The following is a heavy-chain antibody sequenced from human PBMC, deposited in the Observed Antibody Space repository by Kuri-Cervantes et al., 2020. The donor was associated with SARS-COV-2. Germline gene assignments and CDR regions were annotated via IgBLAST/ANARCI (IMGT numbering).Heavy chain of an antibody. Sequence: ASVKVSCKASGYTFTSYYMHWVRQAPGQGLEWMGIINPSGGSTSYAQKFQGRGTMTRDTSTSTVYMELSSLRSEDTAVYYCTRLGQVSGRGVPKGMDVWGQGTTVTVSS. J-gene: IGHJ6*02. CDR2: INPSGGST. V-gene: IGHV1-46*03. CDR1: GYTFTSYY. D-gene: IGHD3-10*01. CDR3: TRLGQVSGRGVPKGMDV.